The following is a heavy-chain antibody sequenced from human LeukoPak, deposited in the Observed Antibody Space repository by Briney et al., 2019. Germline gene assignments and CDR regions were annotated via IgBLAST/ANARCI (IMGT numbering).Heavy chain of an antibody. CDR1: GGSFSGYY. D-gene: IGHD3-10*01. CDR2: INHSGST. J-gene: IGHJ5*02. Sequence: SETLSLTCAVYGGSFSGYYWSWIRQPPGKGLEWIGEINHSGSTNYNPSLKSRVTISVDTSKNQFSLKLSSVTAADTAVYYCARGLRSTMVRGVTSSTHNWFDPWGQGTLVTVSS. V-gene: IGHV4-34*01. CDR3: ARGLRSTMVRGVTSSTHNWFDP.